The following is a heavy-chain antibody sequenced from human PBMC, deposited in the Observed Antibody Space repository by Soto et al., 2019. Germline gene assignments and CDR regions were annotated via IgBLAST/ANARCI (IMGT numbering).Heavy chain of an antibody. CDR1: GFSFSTHY. CDR3: LYDAYY. V-gene: IGHV3-48*01. D-gene: IGHD3-16*01. CDR2: INRDSTVI. Sequence: EEQLVESGGGLVQPGGSLRLSCAASGFSFSTHYMNWVRQTPGKGLEWVSSINRDSTVIKYADSVKGRFTISRDNARNSLSLQMNSLRAEDTAVYYCLYDAYYVGPGTLVTVSS. J-gene: IGHJ4*02.